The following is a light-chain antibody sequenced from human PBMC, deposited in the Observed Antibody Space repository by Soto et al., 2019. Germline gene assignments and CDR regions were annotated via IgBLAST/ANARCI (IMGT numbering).Light chain of an antibody. CDR1: QSVSSNY. J-gene: IGKJ1*01. CDR3: HQYGSSLRS. Sequence: EIVLTQSPGTLSLSPGERATLSCRASQSVSSNYLGWYRKKPGQPPRLLIYGGSSRATGIPDRFSGGGSGTDFTLTIIRLEPEDFAVYYCHQYGSSLRSFGQGTKVDIK. V-gene: IGKV3-20*01. CDR2: GGS.